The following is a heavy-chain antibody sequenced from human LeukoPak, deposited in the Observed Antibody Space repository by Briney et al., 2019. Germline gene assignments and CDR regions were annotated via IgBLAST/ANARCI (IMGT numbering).Heavy chain of an antibody. D-gene: IGHD3/OR15-3a*01. CDR1: EFTFSSYW. CDR3: ARDDGFSCYSY. V-gene: IGHV3-7*01. CDR2: MNLDGSEK. J-gene: IGHJ4*02. Sequence: PGGSLRLSCAASEFTFSSYWMTWVRQAPGKGLEWVANMNLDGSEKYYVDSVKGRFIISRDNAKNSLFLQMYSLIAEDTAVYYCARDDGFSCYSYWGQGTLVTVSS.